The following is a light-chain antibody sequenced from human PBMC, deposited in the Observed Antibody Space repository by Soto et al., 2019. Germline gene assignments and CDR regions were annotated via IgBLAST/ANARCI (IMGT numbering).Light chain of an antibody. Sequence: QSVLTQPASVSWSPGQSITISCTGTSGDVGGYNLVSWYQQHPGKAPKLMIYEVSKRPSGVSNRFSGSKSGNTASLTISGLQAEDEADYYCCSYAGSSTYVFGTGTKVTVL. CDR1: SGDVGGYNL. CDR3: CSYAGSSTYV. V-gene: IGLV2-23*02. J-gene: IGLJ1*01. CDR2: EVS.